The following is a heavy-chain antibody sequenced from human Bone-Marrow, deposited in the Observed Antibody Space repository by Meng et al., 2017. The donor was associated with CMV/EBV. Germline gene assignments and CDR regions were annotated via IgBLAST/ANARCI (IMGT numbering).Heavy chain of an antibody. CDR1: GFTFSSYG. V-gene: IGHV3-30*02. Sequence: GESLKISCVASGFTFSSYGMHWVRQAPGKGLEWVSFIRNDGSNKYYEDPVKGRFTVSRDNSKNTLYLQMNSLRPEDTAVYCCAKSMLRGVHGGFDIWGQGTMVTV. CDR2: IRNDGSNK. CDR3: AKSMLRGVHGGFDI. J-gene: IGHJ3*02. D-gene: IGHD3-10*01.